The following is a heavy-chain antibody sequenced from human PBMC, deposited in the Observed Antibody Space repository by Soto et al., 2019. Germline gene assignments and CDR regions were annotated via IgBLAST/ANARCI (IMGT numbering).Heavy chain of an antibody. D-gene: IGHD1-20*01. CDR2: ISSRSTTI. CDR3: ASLNWNDGPPYLFYGLDA. V-gene: IGHV3-48*02. Sequence: GGSLRLSCAASGFTFSTYGMNWVRQAPGKGLEWISYISSRSTTIYYADSVKGRFTISRDNAKNSLFLQMDSLRDEDTSIYYCASLNWNDGPPYLFYGLDAWGQGTTVTVSS. J-gene: IGHJ6*02. CDR1: GFTFSTYG.